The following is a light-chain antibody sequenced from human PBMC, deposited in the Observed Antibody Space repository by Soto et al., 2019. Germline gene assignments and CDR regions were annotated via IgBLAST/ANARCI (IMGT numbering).Light chain of an antibody. J-gene: IGKJ1*01. CDR2: GAS. CDR1: QAISSY. CDR3: QQLHSYPRT. V-gene: IGKV1-9*01. Sequence: IQLTQSPSSLSASVGDRVTITCRASQAISSYLAWYQQKPGRAPNLLIYGASTLQSGVPSRFSGSGSGTDFTLTISSLQPEDFATYYCQQLHSYPRTFGQGTKVEIK.